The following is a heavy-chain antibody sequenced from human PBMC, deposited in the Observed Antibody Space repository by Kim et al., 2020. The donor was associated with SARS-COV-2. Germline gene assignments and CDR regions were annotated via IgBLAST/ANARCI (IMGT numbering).Heavy chain of an antibody. V-gene: IGHV1-18*01. CDR2: GNT. Sequence: GNTNYAQKLQGRVTMTTDTSTSTAYMELRSLRSDDTAVYYCARGRNGMDVWGQGTTVTVSS. J-gene: IGHJ6*02. CDR3: ARGRNGMDV.